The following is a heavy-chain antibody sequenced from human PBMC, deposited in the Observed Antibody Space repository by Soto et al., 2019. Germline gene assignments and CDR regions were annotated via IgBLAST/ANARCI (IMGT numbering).Heavy chain of an antibody. D-gene: IGHD6-13*01. CDR2: ISGSGGST. V-gene: IGHV3-23*01. CDR3: AKDQGGSWYEIDY. Sequence: EVQRLESGGGLVQPGGSLRLSCAASGFTFSNYAVTWVRQAPGKGLEWVSTISGSGGSTYYADSVKGRFTISRDNSKTTLYLKMNSLRAEDTAVYYCAKDQGGSWYEIDYWGQGTLVTVSS. CDR1: GFTFSNYA. J-gene: IGHJ4*02.